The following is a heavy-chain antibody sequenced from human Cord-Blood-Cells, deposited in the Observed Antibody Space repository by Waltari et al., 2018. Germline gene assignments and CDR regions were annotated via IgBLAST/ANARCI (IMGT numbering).Heavy chain of an antibody. CDR2: MNPNSGNT. CDR1: GYTFTSYD. J-gene: IGHJ6*03. CDR3: ARLVRFLEWFTPTYYYYYMDV. V-gene: IGHV1-8*01. D-gene: IGHD3-3*01. Sequence: QVQLVQSGAEVRKPGASVKVSCKASGYTFTSYDINWVRQATGQGLEWMGWMNPNSGNTGYAQKFQCRVTMTRNTSISTAYMELSSLRSEDTAVYYCARLVRFLEWFTPTYYYYYMDVWGKGPLSPSP.